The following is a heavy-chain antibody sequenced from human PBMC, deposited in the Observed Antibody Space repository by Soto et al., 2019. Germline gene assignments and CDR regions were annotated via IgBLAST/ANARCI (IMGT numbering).Heavy chain of an antibody. CDR3: ARMVRGVISYFDY. CDR1: GFTFSSYA. J-gene: IGHJ4*02. D-gene: IGHD3-10*01. Sequence: EVQLVESGGGLVQPAGSLRLSCAASGFTFSSYAMHWVRQAPGKGLEYVSAISSNGGSTYYANSVKGRFTISRDNSKNTLYLQMGSLRAEDMAVYYCARMVRGVISYFDYWGQGTLVTVSS. CDR2: ISSNGGST. V-gene: IGHV3-64*01.